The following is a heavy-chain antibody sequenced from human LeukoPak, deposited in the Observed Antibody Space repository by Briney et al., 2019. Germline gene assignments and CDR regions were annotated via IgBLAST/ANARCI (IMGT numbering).Heavy chain of an antibody. CDR2: ISGGGGST. Sequence: GGSLRLSCGASGFTFNNYAMSWVRQAPGKGLEWVAGISGGGGSTNYADSVKGRFTISRDNAKNFLYLQMNSLRAEDTALYYCAKDTVRFSDYYYGMDVWGQGTTVTVSS. V-gene: IGHV3-23*01. J-gene: IGHJ6*02. D-gene: IGHD3-10*01. CDR1: GFTFNNYA. CDR3: AKDTVRFSDYYYGMDV.